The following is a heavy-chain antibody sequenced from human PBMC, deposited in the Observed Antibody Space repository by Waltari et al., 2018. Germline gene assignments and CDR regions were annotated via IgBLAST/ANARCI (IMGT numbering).Heavy chain of an antibody. CDR1: CVTFRSNW. V-gene: IGHV3-7*03. D-gene: IGHD7-27*01. CDR2: IKPDGSQQ. J-gene: IGHJ4*02. Sequence: EVQLVDSGGGLVQPGGSRTLSCAAACVTFRSNWMSWSRQAPGRGLEWLANIKPDGSQQYYVDSVRGRFSISRDNAKNSLYLQLNSLRAEDTAIYYCARDFNWGWDFWGQGTLVTVSS. CDR3: ARDFNWGWDF.